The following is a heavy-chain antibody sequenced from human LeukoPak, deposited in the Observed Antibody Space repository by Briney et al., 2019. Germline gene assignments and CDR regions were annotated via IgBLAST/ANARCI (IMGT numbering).Heavy chain of an antibody. D-gene: IGHD1-14*01. J-gene: IGHJ4*02. CDR2: INHSGST. Sequence: SETLSLTCAVYGGSFSGYYWSWIRQPPGKGLEWIGEINHSGSTNYDPSLKSRVTISVDTSKNQFSLKLSSVTAADTAVYSCARLSHRNLDYWGQGTLVTVSS. CDR3: ARLSHRNLDY. CDR1: GGSFSGYY. V-gene: IGHV4-34*01.